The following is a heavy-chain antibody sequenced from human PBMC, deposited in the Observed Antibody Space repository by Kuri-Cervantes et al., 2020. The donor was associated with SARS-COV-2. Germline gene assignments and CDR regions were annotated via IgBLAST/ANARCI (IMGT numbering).Heavy chain of an antibody. Sequence: GESLKISCAASGFPFSSYEINWVRQAPGKGLEWVSYISSSGSTIYYADSVKGRFTISRDNAKNSLYLRMNSLRAEDTAVYYCARETRDSSGYYRLSLDYWGQGTLVTVSS. CDR3: ARETRDSSGYYRLSLDY. CDR2: ISSSGSTI. V-gene: IGHV3-48*03. J-gene: IGHJ4*02. CDR1: GFPFSSYE. D-gene: IGHD3-22*01.